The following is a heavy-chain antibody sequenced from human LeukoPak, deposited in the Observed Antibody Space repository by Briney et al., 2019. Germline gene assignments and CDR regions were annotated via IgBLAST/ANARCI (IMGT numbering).Heavy chain of an antibody. Sequence: PGGSLRLSCAASAFSFSSYAMHWVRQAPGKGLEWVAVISYDGSNKYYADSVKGRFTISRDNSKNTLYLQMNSLRAEDTAVYYCAKDLFPLERATSFDGGHWGQGTLVTVSS. CDR2: ISYDGSNK. CDR3: AKDLFPLERATSFDGGH. CDR1: AFSFSSYA. V-gene: IGHV3-30*04. J-gene: IGHJ4*02. D-gene: IGHD1-1*01.